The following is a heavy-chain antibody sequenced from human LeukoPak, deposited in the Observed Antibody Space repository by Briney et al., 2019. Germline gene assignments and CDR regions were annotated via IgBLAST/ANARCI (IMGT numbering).Heavy chain of an antibody. CDR3: ARGGVASPRAFDI. CDR2: IYYSGST. V-gene: IGHV4-59*01. D-gene: IGHD2-2*01. Sequence: SETLSLTCTVSGGSISSYYRSWIRQPPGKGLEWIGYIYYSGSTNYNPSLKSRVTISVDTSKNQFSLKLSSVTAADTAVYYCARGGVASPRAFDIWGQGTMVTVSS. CDR1: GGSISSYY. J-gene: IGHJ3*02.